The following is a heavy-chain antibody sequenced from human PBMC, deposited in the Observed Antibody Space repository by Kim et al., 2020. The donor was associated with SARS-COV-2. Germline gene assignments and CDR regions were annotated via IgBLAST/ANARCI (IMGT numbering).Heavy chain of an antibody. CDR2: ISGTGGST. Sequence: GGSLRLSCAASGFTFSSHAMDWVRQAPGKGLEWVSVISGTGGSTYYADSVKGRFTISRDNSENTLHLQMNSLRAEDTAVYYCARDLGSGSYYLAPGNDYWGQGTLVTVSS. CDR1: GFTFSSHA. D-gene: IGHD1-26*01. CDR3: ARDLGSGSYYLAPGNDY. J-gene: IGHJ4*02. V-gene: IGHV3-23*01.